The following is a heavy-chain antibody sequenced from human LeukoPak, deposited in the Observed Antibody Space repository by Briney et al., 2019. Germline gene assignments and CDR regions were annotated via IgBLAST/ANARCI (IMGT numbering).Heavy chain of an antibody. V-gene: IGHV3-33*01. CDR2: IWYDGSNK. D-gene: IGHD6-13*01. J-gene: IGHJ4*02. Sequence: PGRSLRLSCAASGFTFSSYGMHWVRQAPGKGLEWVAVIWYDGSNKFYADSVKGRFTISRDNSKNTLYLQMSSLRAEDTAVYYCARGPSSSWYSIFDYWRQGTLVTVSS. CDR1: GFTFSSYG. CDR3: ARGPSSSWYSIFDY.